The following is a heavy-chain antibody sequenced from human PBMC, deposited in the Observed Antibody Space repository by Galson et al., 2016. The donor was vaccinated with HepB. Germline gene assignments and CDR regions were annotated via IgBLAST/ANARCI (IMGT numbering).Heavy chain of an antibody. CDR1: GFTFSRYA. CDR3: AILAGLSHSYNGLDV. V-gene: IGHV3-23*01. J-gene: IGHJ6*02. Sequence: SLRLSYAASGFTFSRYAMSWVRQAPGKGLEWVSAISGAGDNTYNADSVKGRFTISRDNSRNTLYLQMNSLRADDTAVYYCAILAGLSHSYNGLDVWGQGTTVTVSS. D-gene: IGHD3-9*01. CDR2: ISGAGDNT.